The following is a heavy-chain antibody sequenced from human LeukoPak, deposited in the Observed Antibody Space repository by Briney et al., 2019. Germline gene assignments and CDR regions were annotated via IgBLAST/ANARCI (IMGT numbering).Heavy chain of an antibody. Sequence: GGSLRLSCAASGFTFSSYSMNWVRQAPGKGLEWVSYISSSSSTIYYADSVKGRFTISRDNAKNSLYLQMNSLRAEDTAVYYCARGYCSSTSCSNYYYYYYMDVWGKGTTVTVSS. CDR1: GFTFSSYS. CDR3: ARGYCSSTSCSNYYYYYYMDV. D-gene: IGHD2-2*01. CDR2: ISSSSSTI. V-gene: IGHV3-48*01. J-gene: IGHJ6*03.